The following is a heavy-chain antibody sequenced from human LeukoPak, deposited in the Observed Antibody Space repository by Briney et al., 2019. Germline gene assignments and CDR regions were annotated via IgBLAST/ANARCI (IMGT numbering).Heavy chain of an antibody. CDR3: ARDLTSYDYVWDY. Sequence: GGSLRLSCAASGFTFSTYGMHWVRQAPGKGLGWVAGISYDAYNKYYADSVKGRFTISRDTSKNTLYLQMNNLRAEDTAVYYCARDLTSYDYVWDYWGQGTLVTVSS. CDR1: GFTFSTYG. V-gene: IGHV3-30*03. J-gene: IGHJ4*02. D-gene: IGHD3-16*01. CDR2: ISYDAYNK.